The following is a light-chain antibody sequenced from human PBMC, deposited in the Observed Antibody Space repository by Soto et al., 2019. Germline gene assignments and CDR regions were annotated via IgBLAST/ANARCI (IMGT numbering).Light chain of an antibody. J-gene: IGKJ1*01. CDR3: QQYCSTPLT. CDR2: EAS. CDR1: LTVSYNY. Sequence: VSTQSPCTLTLYPGERATLSCRASLTVSYNYLAWYQQKAGQAPRPVIYEASSRDTGIPDRFSASGSGTDFTLTISRLEAEDVAVYYCQQYCSTPLTFGQGTKVDIK. V-gene: IGKV3-20*01.